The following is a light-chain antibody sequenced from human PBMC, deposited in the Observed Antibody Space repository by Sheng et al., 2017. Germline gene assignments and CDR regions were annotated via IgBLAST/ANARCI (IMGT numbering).Light chain of an antibody. V-gene: IGKV1-5*03. CDR3: QQYDNFRST. J-gene: IGKJ3*01. CDR1: QSVRNW. Sequence: DIQMTQSPSTLSASEGDRVSITCRASQSVRNWLAWYQQKPGKAPKLLIYKASTLQSGVPSRFSGSGSGTDFTLTISGLQPDDFATYYCQQYDNFRSTFGPGTKVDIK. CDR2: KAS.